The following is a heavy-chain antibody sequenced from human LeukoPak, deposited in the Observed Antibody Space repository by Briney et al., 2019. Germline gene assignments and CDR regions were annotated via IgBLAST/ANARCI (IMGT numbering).Heavy chain of an antibody. CDR2: IYYSGST. V-gene: IGHV4-59*01. J-gene: IGHJ4*02. D-gene: IGHD5-12*01. Sequence: SETLSLTCTVSGGSISSYYWSWIRQPPGKGLEWIGYIYYSGSTNYNPSLKSRVTISVDTSKNHFSLRLGSVTAADTAVYYCARIRGYDFDYWGQGTLVTVSS. CDR1: GGSISSYY. CDR3: ARIRGYDFDY.